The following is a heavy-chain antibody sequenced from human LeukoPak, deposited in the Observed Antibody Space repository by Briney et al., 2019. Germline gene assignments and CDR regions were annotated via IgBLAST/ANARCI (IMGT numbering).Heavy chain of an antibody. CDR1: GYIFTTYY. CDR3: ASYPRYSSTPPFDY. V-gene: IGHV1-2*02. J-gene: IGHJ4*02. Sequence: ASVKVSCKASGYIFTTYYIHWVRQAPGQGLEWMGWINPNTGETNSAQKFQGRVTMTRDTTINTAYMELTRLTSDDTAVYYCASYPRYSSTPPFDYWGQGTLVTVSS. D-gene: IGHD2-2*01. CDR2: INPNTGET.